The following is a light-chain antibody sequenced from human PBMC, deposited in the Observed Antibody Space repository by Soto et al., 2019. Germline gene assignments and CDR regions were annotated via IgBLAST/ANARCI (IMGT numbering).Light chain of an antibody. CDR3: SSYAGSNNFGV. CDR2: EVS. J-gene: IGLJ2*01. Sequence: QSALTQPPSASGSPGQSVTISCTGTSSDVGAYKYASWYQQRPGKAPKLMIYEVSKRPSGVPDRFSGSKSGNTASLTVSGLQAEDEADYYCSSYAGSNNFGVFGGGTQLTVL. V-gene: IGLV2-8*01. CDR1: SSDVGAYKY.